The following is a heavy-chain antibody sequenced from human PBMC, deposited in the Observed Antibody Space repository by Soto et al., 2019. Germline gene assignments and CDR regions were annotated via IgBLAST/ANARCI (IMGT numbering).Heavy chain of an antibody. V-gene: IGHV2-5*02. CDR1: GFSLSTSGVG. CDR2: IYWDDDK. D-gene: IGHD4-17*01. Sequence: SGPSLVNPTQTLTLTCPLSGFSLSTSGVGVGWIRQPPGKALEWLALIYWDDDKRYSPSLKSRLTITKDTSKNQVVLTMTNMDPVDTATYYCAHRQGVTSPFDYWGQGTLVTVSS. J-gene: IGHJ4*02. CDR3: AHRQGVTSPFDY.